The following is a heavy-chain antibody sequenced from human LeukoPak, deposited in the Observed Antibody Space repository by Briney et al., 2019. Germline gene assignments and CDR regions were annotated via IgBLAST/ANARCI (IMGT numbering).Heavy chain of an antibody. CDR2: INPNSGGT. D-gene: IGHD1-1*01. V-gene: IGHV1-2*06. CDR1: GYTFTVYY. CDR3: ARDRRWNYYYGMDV. Sequence: ASVKVSCKASGYTFTVYYMHWVRQAPGQGLEWMGRINPNSGGTNYAQKFQGRVTMTRDTSISTAYMELSRLRSDDTAVYYCARDRRWNYYYGMDVWGQGTTVTVSS. J-gene: IGHJ6*02.